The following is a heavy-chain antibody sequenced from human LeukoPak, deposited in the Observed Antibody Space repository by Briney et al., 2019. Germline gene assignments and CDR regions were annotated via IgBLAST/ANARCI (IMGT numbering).Heavy chain of an antibody. CDR3: ARDKGGTSLRHINWFDP. D-gene: IGHD1-1*01. CDR1: GGSISSGGYY. V-gene: IGHV4-31*03. Sequence: KPSETLSLTCTVSGGSISSGGYYWSWIRQHPGKGLEWIGYIYYSGSTYYNPSLKSRVTISVDTSKNQFSLKLSSVTAADTAVYYCARDKGGTSLRHINWFDPWGQGTLVTVSS. J-gene: IGHJ5*02. CDR2: IYYSGST.